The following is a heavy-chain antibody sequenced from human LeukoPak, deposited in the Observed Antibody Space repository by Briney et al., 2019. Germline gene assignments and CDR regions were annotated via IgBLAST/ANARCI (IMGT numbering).Heavy chain of an antibody. V-gene: IGHV3-21*01. CDR2: ISSSSSSYI. CDR1: GFTFSSYS. D-gene: IGHD2/OR15-2a*01. CDR3: ARVGIVSMVAPVTLALDYYYYGMDV. J-gene: IGHJ6*02. Sequence: GGSLRLSCAASGFTFSSYSMNWVRQAPGKGLEWVSSISSSSSSYIYYADSVKGRFTISRDNAKNSLYLQMNSLRAEDTAVYYCARVGIVSMVAPVTLALDYYYYGMDVWGQGTTVTVSS.